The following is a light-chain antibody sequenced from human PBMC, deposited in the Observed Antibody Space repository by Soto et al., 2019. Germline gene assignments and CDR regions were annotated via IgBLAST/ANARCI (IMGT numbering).Light chain of an antibody. CDR2: SVS. CDR3: SSSTSSSPYL. V-gene: IGLV2-14*03. J-gene: IGLJ1*01. CDR1: SSDVGAYSS. Sequence: QSALTQPASVSGSPGQSITISCTGTSSDVGAYSSVSWYQQHPDKAPKLIIYSVSYRSSGVSDRFSGSKSDNTASLTISGLHTEDEADYYCSSSTSSSPYLFGTGTKVTVL.